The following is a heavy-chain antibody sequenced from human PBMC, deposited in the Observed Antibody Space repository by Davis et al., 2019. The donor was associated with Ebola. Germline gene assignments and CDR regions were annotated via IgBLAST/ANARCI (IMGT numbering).Heavy chain of an antibody. J-gene: IGHJ4*02. V-gene: IGHV3-23*01. Sequence: GESLKISCAASGFTFSSYAMSWVRQAPGKGLEWVSAISGSGGSTYYADSVKGRFTISRDNSKNTLYLQMNSLRAEDTAVYYCAKDAHSSWYDYWGQGTLVTVSS. CDR3: AKDAHSSWYDY. D-gene: IGHD6-13*01. CDR1: GFTFSSYA. CDR2: ISGSGGST.